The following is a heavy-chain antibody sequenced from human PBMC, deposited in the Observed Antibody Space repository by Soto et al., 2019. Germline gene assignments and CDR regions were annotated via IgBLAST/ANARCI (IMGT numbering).Heavy chain of an antibody. Sequence: PGGSLRLSCAASGFTVSNNYMRWVRQAPGKGLEWVSLIYSGGTTHYADSVKGRFTISRDNSKNTLYLQMNSLRAEDTAVYYCASAAPFNYGGNSGFDFWGQGTLVTVSS. CDR1: GFTVSNNY. V-gene: IGHV3-66*01. D-gene: IGHD4-17*01. J-gene: IGHJ4*02. CDR2: IYSGGTT. CDR3: ASAAPFNYGGNSGFDF.